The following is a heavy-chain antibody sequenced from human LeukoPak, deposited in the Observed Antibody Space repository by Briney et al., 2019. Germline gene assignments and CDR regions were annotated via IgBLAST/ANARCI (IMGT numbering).Heavy chain of an antibody. J-gene: IGHJ4*02. CDR2: INHSGTT. Sequence: SETLSLTCAVYGGSFSGNYWSWIRQPPGKGLEWIGDINHSGTTNYSPSLKSRVTISVDTSKNQFSLKLSSVTAVDTAVFYCARRTGTYYYDSSGYSPWRYYFDYWGQGTLVTVSS. D-gene: IGHD3-22*01. CDR3: ARRTGTYYYDSSGYSPWRYYFDY. V-gene: IGHV4-34*01. CDR1: GGSFSGNY.